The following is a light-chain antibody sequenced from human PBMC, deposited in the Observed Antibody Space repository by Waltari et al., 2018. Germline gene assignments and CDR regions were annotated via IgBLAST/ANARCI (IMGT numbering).Light chain of an antibody. V-gene: IGLV2-23*02. CDR1: SSDIGSSNF. CDR2: EVT. Sequence: QSALTQPASVSGSPGQSITIPCTGTSSDIGSSNFVSWYQHHPGKAPKLILYEVTKRPSGVSDRFSGSKSGNTASLTISGLQAEDDADYYCYSSAMSAFVVFGGGTKLTVL. CDR3: YSSAMSAFVV. J-gene: IGLJ3*02.